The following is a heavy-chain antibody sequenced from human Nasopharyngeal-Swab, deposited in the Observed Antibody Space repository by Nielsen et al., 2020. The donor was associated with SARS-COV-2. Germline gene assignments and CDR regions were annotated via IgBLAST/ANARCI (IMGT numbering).Heavy chain of an antibody. V-gene: IGHV4-39*07. CDR2: IYHSGST. D-gene: IGHD3-10*01. CDR3: ARLVRILWFGGEYYFDY. J-gene: IGHJ4*02. Sequence: SETLSLTCTVSGGSISSSSYYWGWMRQPPGKGLEWIGNIYHSGSTYYNPSLKSRVTISVDTSKTQFSLKLNSVTAADTAVYYCARLVRILWFGGEYYFDYWGQGTLVTVSS. CDR1: GGSISSSSYY.